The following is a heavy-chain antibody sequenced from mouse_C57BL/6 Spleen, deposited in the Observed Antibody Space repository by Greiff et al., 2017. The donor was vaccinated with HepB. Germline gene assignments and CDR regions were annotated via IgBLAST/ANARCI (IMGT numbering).Heavy chain of an antibody. Sequence: QVHVKQPGTELVKPGASVKLSCKASGYTFTSYWMHWVKQRPGQGLEWIGNINPSNGGTNYNEKFKSKATLTVDKSSSTAYMQLSSLTSEDSAVYYCARRGIEITRAMDYWGQGTSVTVSS. CDR1: GYTFTSYW. CDR2: INPSNGGT. J-gene: IGHJ4*01. CDR3: ARRGIEITRAMDY. V-gene: IGHV1-53*01. D-gene: IGHD1-1*01.